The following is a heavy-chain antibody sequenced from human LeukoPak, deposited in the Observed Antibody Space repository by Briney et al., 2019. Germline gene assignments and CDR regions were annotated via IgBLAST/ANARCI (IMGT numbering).Heavy chain of an antibody. V-gene: IGHV1-69*04. Sequence: ASVKVSCKASGYTFTNYGISWVRQAPGQELEWMGRIIPILGIANYAQKFQGRVTITADKSTSTAYMELSSLRSEDTAVYYCARTYYYDSSGYWYWGQGTLVTVSS. CDR2: IIPILGIA. J-gene: IGHJ4*02. D-gene: IGHD3-22*01. CDR1: GYTFTNYG. CDR3: ARTYYYDSSGYWY.